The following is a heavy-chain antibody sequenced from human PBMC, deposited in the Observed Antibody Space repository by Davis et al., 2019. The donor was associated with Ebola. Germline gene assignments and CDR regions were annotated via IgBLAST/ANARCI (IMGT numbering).Heavy chain of an antibody. V-gene: IGHV4-39*01. CDR2: IYYGGTT. J-gene: IGHJ4*02. D-gene: IGHD4-11*01. CDR3: ARHERDYSHSWDN. CDR1: GGSISSSSYY. Sequence: SETLSLTCAVSGGSISSSSYYWGWIRQPPGKGLEWIGSIYYGGTTYYTSSLKSRVIISRDTSKNQFSLRLSSVTVADTAVYYGARHERDYSHSWDNWGQGTLVTVSS.